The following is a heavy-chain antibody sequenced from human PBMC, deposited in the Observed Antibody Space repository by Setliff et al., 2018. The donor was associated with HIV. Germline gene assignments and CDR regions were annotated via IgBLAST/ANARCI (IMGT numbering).Heavy chain of an antibody. J-gene: IGHJ4*02. D-gene: IGHD3-22*01. V-gene: IGHV5-51*01. CDR1: GYSFNTYW. CDR2: IYPGDSET. CDR3: ARLSGLYYYDSSGYYYGHYFDY. Sequence: GESLKISCKGSGYSFNTYWIGWVRQRPGKGLEWMGIIYPGDSETRYSPSFQGQVTISADKSITTAYLQWSSLKASDTAMYYCARLSGLYYYDSSGYYYGHYFDYWGQGTLVTVSS.